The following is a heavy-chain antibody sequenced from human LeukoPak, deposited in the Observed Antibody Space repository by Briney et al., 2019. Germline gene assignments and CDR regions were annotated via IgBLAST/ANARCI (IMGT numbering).Heavy chain of an antibody. D-gene: IGHD5-12*01. CDR3: ARSGGYNSLFDY. CDR2: ISYDGSNK. V-gene: IGHV3-30-3*01. Sequence: GGSLRLSCAASGFTFSSYAMHWVRQAPGKGLEWVAVISYDGSNKYYADSVEGRFTISRDNSKNTLYLQMNRLRSDDTAVYYCARSGGYNSLFDYWGQGTLVTVSS. J-gene: IGHJ4*02. CDR1: GFTFSSYA.